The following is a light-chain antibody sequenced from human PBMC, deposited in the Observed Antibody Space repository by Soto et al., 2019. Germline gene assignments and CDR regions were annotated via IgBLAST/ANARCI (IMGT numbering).Light chain of an antibody. CDR3: SSYADTNNSV. V-gene: IGLV2-8*01. CDR2: EVN. CDR1: SSDIGGYNF. J-gene: IGLJ2*01. Sequence: QSALTQPPSASGSPGQSVTISCTGTSSDIGGYNFVSWYQQHPGKAPKLMIDEVNKRPSGVPDRFSGSKSGNTASLTVSGLQAEDEADYYCSSYADTNNSVFGGGTKLTVL.